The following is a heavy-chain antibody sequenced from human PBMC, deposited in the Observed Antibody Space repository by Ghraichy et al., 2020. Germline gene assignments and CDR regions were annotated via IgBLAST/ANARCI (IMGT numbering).Heavy chain of an antibody. CDR2: IHPSGNT. D-gene: IGHD1-14*01. CDR1: GGSFNDYY. Sequence: SETLSLTCTVYGGSFNDYYWNWIRQPPGKGLEWIGEIHPSGNTNYHPSLKSRLTIEVDTSKNQISLRLTSVSAADTAVYYCANGLPWYIVPEPAIFEYWGQGSLVTVS. V-gene: IGHV4-34*01. CDR3: ANGLPWYIVPEPAIFEY. J-gene: IGHJ4*02.